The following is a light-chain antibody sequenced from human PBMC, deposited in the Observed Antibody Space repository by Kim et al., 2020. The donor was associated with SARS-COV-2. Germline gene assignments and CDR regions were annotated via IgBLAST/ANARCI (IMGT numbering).Light chain of an antibody. Sequence: DIQMTQSPSSLSASVGDKVTITCQATHDISNSLNWYQQHPGKAPKLLIYDASNLETGVPSRFSGRGSGTHFTFTISSLQPEDIATYYCQQYENLVTFGQGTKVDIK. J-gene: IGKJ1*01. CDR2: DAS. CDR3: QQYENLVT. V-gene: IGKV1-33*01. CDR1: HDISNS.